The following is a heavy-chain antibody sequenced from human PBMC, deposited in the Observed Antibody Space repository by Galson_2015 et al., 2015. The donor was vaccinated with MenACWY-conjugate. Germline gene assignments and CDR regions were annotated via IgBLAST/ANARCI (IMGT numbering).Heavy chain of an antibody. CDR2: INQDGNEK. D-gene: IGHD3-10*02. J-gene: IGHJ4*02. CDR3: ATGGVRPDY. V-gene: IGHV3-7*03. CDR1: GFTFSSSW. Sequence: SLRLSCATSGFTFSSSWMSWVRQAPGKGLEWVANINQDGNEKNHVDSVKGRFTISRDNAKNSLYLQMNSLRAEDTAVYYCATGGVRPDYWGQGTLVTVSS.